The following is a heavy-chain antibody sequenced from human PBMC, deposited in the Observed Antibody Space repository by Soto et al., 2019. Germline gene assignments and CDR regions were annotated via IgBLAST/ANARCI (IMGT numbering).Heavy chain of an antibody. J-gene: IGHJ6*02. V-gene: IGHV1-2*04. Sequence: GASVKVSCKASGYTFTGYYMHWVRQAPGQGLEWMGWINPNSGGTNYAQKFQGWVTMTRDTSISTAYMELSRLRSDDTAVYYCARDGGYTAMVYYYYYYGMDVWGQGTTVTVSS. CDR1: GYTFTGYY. CDR2: INPNSGGT. D-gene: IGHD5-18*01. CDR3: ARDGGYTAMVYYYYYYGMDV.